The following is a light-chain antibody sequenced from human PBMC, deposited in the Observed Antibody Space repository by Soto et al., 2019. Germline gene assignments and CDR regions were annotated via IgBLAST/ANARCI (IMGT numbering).Light chain of an antibody. V-gene: IGKV3-15*01. CDR2: GAS. Sequence: EIVMTQSPATLSVSPWERATLSCRASQSVSSNLAWYQQKPGQAPRLLVYGASTKATDMPGRFSGRGSGTEFALTINNLQSEDFAVYYCQQYRNWPRTFGQGTKVDIK. CDR3: QQYRNWPRT. CDR1: QSVSSN. J-gene: IGKJ1*01.